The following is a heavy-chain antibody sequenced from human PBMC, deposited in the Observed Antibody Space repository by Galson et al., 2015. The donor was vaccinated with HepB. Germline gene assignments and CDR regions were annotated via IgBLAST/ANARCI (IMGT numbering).Heavy chain of an antibody. D-gene: IGHD6-19*01. CDR2: ISPSGDMS. CDR1: GLTFDYYA. J-gene: IGHJ4*02. CDR3: AKGRGWYTGFDS. Sequence: SLRLSCAASGLTFDYYAMSWVRQAPGKGLEWVSGISPSGDMSFIADSVRGRLTISRDNSNSRLYLQMTSVTADDTATYYCAKGRGWYTGFDSWGQGALVTVSS. V-gene: IGHV3-23*01.